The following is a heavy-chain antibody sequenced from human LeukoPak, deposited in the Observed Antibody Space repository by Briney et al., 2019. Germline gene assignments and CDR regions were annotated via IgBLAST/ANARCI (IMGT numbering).Heavy chain of an antibody. CDR1: GFTFSSYA. CDR2: ISYDGSNK. J-gene: IGHJ3*02. CDR3: ARDFGARPFDI. D-gene: IGHD3-10*01. Sequence: PGGSLRLSCAASGFTFSSYAMHWVRQAPGKGLEWVAVISYDGSNKYYADSVKGRFTISRDNSKNTLFLQMNSLRTEDTAVYYCARDFGARPFDIRGQGTMVTVSS. V-gene: IGHV3-30-3*01.